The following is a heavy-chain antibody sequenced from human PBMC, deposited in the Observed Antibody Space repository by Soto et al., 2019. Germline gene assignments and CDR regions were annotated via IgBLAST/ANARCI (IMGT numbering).Heavy chain of an antibody. D-gene: IGHD1-26*01. CDR1: GGSFSGYY. Sequence: SETLSLTCAVYGGSFSGYYWSWIRQPPGKGLEWIGEINHSGSTNYNPSLKSRVTISVDTSKNQFSLKLSSVTAADTAVYYCARVGATRDREYYYYYHGMDVWGQGTTVTVSS. CDR3: ARVGATRDREYYYYYHGMDV. V-gene: IGHV4-34*01. J-gene: IGHJ6*02. CDR2: INHSGST.